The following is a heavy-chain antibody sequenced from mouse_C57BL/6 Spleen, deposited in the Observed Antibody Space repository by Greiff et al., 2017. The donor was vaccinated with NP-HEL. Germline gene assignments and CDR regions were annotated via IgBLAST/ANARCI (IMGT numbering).Heavy chain of an antibody. CDR2: IWTGGGT. CDR1: GFSLTSYA. Sequence: QVQLKESGPGLVAPSQSLSITCTVSGFSLTSYAISWVRQPPGKGLEWLGVIWTGGGTNYNSALKSRLSISKDNSKSQVFLKMNSLQTADTARYYCTRGKHYYGQLYFDYWGQGTTLTVSS. CDR3: TRGKHYYGQLYFDY. D-gene: IGHD1-1*01. J-gene: IGHJ2*01. V-gene: IGHV2-9-1*01.